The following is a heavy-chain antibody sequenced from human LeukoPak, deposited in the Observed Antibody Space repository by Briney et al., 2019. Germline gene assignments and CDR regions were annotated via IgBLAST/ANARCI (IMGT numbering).Heavy chain of an antibody. D-gene: IGHD5-24*01. CDR3: VRDMSRESIFDY. Sequence: GGSLRLSCVGSGFTFSNYSLNWVRQAPGKGLEWLSSISKGGGYIYQTDSVKGRFTISRDNDRNSLFLEMKSLRVEDTAVYYCVRDMSRESIFDYWGQGTLVTVSS. CDR2: ISKGGGYI. J-gene: IGHJ4*02. CDR1: GFTFSNYS. V-gene: IGHV3-21*01.